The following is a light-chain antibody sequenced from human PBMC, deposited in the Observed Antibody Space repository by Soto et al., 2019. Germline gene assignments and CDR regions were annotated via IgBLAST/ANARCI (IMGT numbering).Light chain of an antibody. CDR3: LQSDSVLRT. CDR1: QTISTF. J-gene: IGKJ3*01. V-gene: IGKV1-39*01. CDR2: GAS. Sequence: DIQMTQSPSSLSAYVGDRITITCRTSQTISTFLNWYQQKPGKAPKLLIYGASSLQSGVPSRFSGGGAGTDFTLTISSLQPEDFATYHFLQSDSVLRTVRPGPKVHI.